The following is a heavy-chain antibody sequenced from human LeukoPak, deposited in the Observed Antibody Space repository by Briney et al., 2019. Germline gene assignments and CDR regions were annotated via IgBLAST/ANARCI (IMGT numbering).Heavy chain of an antibody. CDR1: GGSISSSSYY. Sequence: SETLSLTCTVSGGSISSSSYYWGWIRQPPGKALEWIGYIYYSGSTNYNPSLKSRVTISVDTSKNQFSLKLSSVTAADTAVYYCARDRWGSGSYYAPFDCWGQGTLVTVSS. CDR3: ARDRWGSGSYYAPFDC. D-gene: IGHD3-10*01. CDR2: IYYSGST. V-gene: IGHV4-61*01. J-gene: IGHJ4*02.